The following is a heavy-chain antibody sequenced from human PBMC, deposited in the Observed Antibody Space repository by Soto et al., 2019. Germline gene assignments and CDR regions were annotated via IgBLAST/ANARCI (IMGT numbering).Heavy chain of an antibody. CDR2: ISYDGSNK. CDR3: ARDRRWFGELYDY. D-gene: IGHD3-10*01. J-gene: IGHJ4*02. CDR1: GFTFSSYA. V-gene: IGHV3-30-3*01. Sequence: VQLVESGGGVVQPGRSLRLSCAASGFTFSSYAMHWVRQAPGKGLEWVAVISYDGSNKYYADSVKGRFTISRDNSKNTLYLQMNSLRAEDTAVYYCARDRRWFGELYDYWGQGTLVTVSS.